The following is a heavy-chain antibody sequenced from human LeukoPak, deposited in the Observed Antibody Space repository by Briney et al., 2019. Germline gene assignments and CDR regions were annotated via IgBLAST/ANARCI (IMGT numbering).Heavy chain of an antibody. CDR3: ARDYYYDSRFDP. CDR1: GGSISSYY. J-gene: IGHJ5*02. Sequence: SETLSLTCTVSGGSISSYYWSWIRQPPGKGLEWIGYIYYSGSTNYNPSLKSRVTISVDTSKNQFSLKLSSVTAADTAVYCCARDYYYDSRFDPWGQGTLVTVSS. V-gene: IGHV4-59*01. CDR2: IYYSGST. D-gene: IGHD3-22*01.